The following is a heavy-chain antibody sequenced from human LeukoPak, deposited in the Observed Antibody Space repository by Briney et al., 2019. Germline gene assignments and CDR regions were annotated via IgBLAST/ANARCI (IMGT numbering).Heavy chain of an antibody. D-gene: IGHD1-26*01. V-gene: IGHV3-30*04. CDR2: VSYDGRKE. J-gene: IGHJ4*02. CDR3: ARDLSGRYSVGY. Sequence: PGRSLRLSCAASGFTISSYGMHWVRQAPGKGLEWLAIVSYDGRKEYYADSVKGRFTVSRDISKNTLYLQMNSLRVEDTAVYYCARDLSGRYSVGYWGRGTLVTVSS. CDR1: GFTISSYG.